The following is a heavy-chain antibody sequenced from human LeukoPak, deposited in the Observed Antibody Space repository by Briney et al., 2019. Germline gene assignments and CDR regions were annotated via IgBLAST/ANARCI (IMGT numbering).Heavy chain of an antibody. Sequence: SETLSLTCTVSGGSISSYYWSWIRQPPGKGLDWIGYIYYSGSTNYNPSLKSRVTISVDTSKNQFSLKLSSVTAAHTAVYYCAASYYYYYYMDVWGKGTTVTVSS. J-gene: IGHJ6*03. CDR2: IYYSGST. V-gene: IGHV4-59*01. CDR3: AASYYYYYYMDV. CDR1: GGSISSYY.